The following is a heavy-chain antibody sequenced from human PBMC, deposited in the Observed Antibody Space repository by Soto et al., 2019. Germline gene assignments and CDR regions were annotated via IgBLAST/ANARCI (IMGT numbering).Heavy chain of an antibody. CDR2: IWHDGNNK. V-gene: IGHV3-33*01. D-gene: IGHD1-26*01. CDR1: GLTFSNYG. J-gene: IGHJ6*02. CDR3: ASDLVGASDSYGLDV. Sequence: PGGSLRLSCAASGLTFSNYGMHWVRHAPGKGLEWVAIIWHDGNNKYYADSVRGRFIISRDNSKNRLYLQMNSLRAEDTAVYYCASDLVGASDSYGLDVWGQGTPITVSS.